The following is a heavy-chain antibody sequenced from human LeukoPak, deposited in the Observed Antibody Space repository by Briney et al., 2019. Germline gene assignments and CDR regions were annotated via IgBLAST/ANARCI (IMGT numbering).Heavy chain of an antibody. V-gene: IGHV4-30-4*01. CDR1: GGSISSGDYY. Sequence: PSETLSLTCTVSGGSISSGDYYWSWIRQPPGKGLEWIGYIYYSGSTYYNPSLKSRVTISVDTSKNQFSLKLSSVTAADTAVYYCARGGTMVRGSNRYIPYWGQGTLVTVSS. D-gene: IGHD3-10*01. CDR3: ARGGTMVRGSNRYIPY. J-gene: IGHJ4*02. CDR2: IYYSGST.